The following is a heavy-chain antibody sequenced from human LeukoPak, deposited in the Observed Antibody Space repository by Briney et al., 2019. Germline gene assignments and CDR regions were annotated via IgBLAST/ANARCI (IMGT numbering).Heavy chain of an antibody. CDR3: ARVNRGDAFDI. CDR1: GFTFSSYG. V-gene: IGHV3-33*01. J-gene: IGHJ3*02. CDR2: IWYDGRNK. D-gene: IGHD3-16*02. Sequence: PGRPLILSCAASGFTFSSYGMHWVRQAPGKGLEWVTVIWYDGRNKFYADSLKGRFTISRDNSKNTLYLQMNSLRAEDTAVYYCARVNRGDAFDIWGQGTLVTVSS.